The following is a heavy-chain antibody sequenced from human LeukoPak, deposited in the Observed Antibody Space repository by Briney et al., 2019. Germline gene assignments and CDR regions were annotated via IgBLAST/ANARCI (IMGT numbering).Heavy chain of an antibody. V-gene: IGHV4-39*01. CDR2: IYYSGST. Sequence: SETLSLTCTVSGDSISSSSYYWGWIRQPPGKGLEWIGSIYYSGSTYYNPSLKSRVAISVDASKTQFSLKLSSVTAADTAVYYRTRQGFGDYYDSSGYYYWGQGTLVTVSS. D-gene: IGHD3-22*01. CDR1: GDSISSSSYY. CDR3: TRQGFGDYYDSSGYYY. J-gene: IGHJ4*02.